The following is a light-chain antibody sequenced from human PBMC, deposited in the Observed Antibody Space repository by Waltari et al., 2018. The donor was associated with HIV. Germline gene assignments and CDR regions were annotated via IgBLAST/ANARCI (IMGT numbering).Light chain of an antibody. CDR3: QSYDTRLSGSV. J-gene: IGLJ3*02. Sequence: QSVLTQPPSVSGAPGQTGTISCTGSSSNIGARAHFDVHGYQQLPGTAPKLLIYGNNNRPSGVPDRFSGSKSGASASLAITGLQAEDEADYYCQSYDTRLSGSVFGGGTKLTVL. V-gene: IGLV1-40*01. CDR2: GNN. CDR1: SSNIGARAHFD.